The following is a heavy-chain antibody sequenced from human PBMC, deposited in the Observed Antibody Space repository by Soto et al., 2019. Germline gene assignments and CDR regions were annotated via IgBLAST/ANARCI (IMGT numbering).Heavy chain of an antibody. Sequence: PGGSLRLSCAASGFNFSTSSMTWVRQAPGKGLEWVSAIKDNTYSTYYADSVKGRFTLSRDNSEDTLYLQMDSLRAEDTAIYYCARRIMGASTGTYYFDYWGQGTLVTVSS. CDR1: GFNFSTSS. J-gene: IGHJ4*02. CDR3: ARRIMGASTGTYYFDY. D-gene: IGHD1-26*01. V-gene: IGHV3-23*01. CDR2: IKDNTYST.